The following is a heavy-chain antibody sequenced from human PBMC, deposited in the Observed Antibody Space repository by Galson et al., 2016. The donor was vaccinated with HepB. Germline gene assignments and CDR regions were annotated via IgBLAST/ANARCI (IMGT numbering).Heavy chain of an antibody. J-gene: IGHJ5*02. V-gene: IGHV3-23*01. CDR2: INGCGAST. CDR1: GFTISSYW. D-gene: IGHD2-21*02. Sequence: SLRLSCAASGFTISSYWMHWVRQAPGKGLEWVSTINGCGASTYYADSVKGRFTISRDNSKNKLYLQMNSLRAEDTAIYYCTKTTQIVEYCGGDCLNWFDPWGQGTLVTVSS. CDR3: TKTTQIVEYCGGDCLNWFDP.